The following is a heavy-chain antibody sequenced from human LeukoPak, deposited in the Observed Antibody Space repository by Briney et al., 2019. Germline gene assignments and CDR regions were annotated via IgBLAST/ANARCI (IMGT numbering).Heavy chain of an antibody. D-gene: IGHD6-13*01. J-gene: IGHJ5*02. V-gene: IGHV1-2*02. CDR3: ARCWYPEGWFDP. CDR2: INPNSGGT. Sequence: ASVKGSCKASGYTFTGYYMHWVRQAPGQGLEWMGWINPNSGGTNYAQKFQGRVTMTRDTSISTAYMELSRLRSEDTAVYYCARCWYPEGWFDPWGQGTLVTVSS. CDR1: GYTFTGYY.